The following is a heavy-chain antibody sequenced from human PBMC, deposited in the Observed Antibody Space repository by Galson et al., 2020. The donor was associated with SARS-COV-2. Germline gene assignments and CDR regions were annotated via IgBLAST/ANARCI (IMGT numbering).Heavy chain of an antibody. J-gene: IGHJ3*02. CDR3: AREVVPSAIPYLHSFDI. Sequence: SETLSLTCTVSSDLIASRDWWSWVRQSPGKGLEWIGEINNSASAHYNPSTESRVTITMDTSKNKFFLRLTSVTAADTAMYFCAREVVPSAIPYLHSFDIWGQGTHVTVSS. V-gene: IGHV4-4*02. CDR1: SDLIASRDW. CDR2: INNSASA. D-gene: IGHD2-2*02.